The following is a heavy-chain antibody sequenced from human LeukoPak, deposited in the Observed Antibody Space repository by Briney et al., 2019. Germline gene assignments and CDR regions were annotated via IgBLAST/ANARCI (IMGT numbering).Heavy chain of an antibody. CDR2: IIPIFGTA. J-gene: IGHJ3*02. V-gene: IGHV1-69*05. D-gene: IGHD2-8*01. Sequence: GASVKVSCKASGGTFSSYAISWVRQAPGQELEWMGGIIPIFGTANYAQKFQGRVTITTDESTSTAYMELSSLRSEDTAVYYCARGNGPDAFDIWGQGTMVTVSS. CDR3: ARGNGPDAFDI. CDR1: GGTFSSYA.